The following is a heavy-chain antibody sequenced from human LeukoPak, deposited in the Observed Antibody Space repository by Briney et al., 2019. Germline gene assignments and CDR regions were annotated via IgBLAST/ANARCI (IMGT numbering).Heavy chain of an antibody. CDR1: GGSISSYY. CDR3: ARDGNPWNLDV. D-gene: IGHD1-14*01. Sequence: PSETLSLTCTVSGGSISSYYWTWIRQPPGKALEWIGYIYYSGRTSYNPSLKSRVTMSVDTSKNQFSLKLSSVTAADTAVYFCARDGNPWNLDVWGRGTLVTVSS. CDR2: IYYSGRT. J-gene: IGHJ2*01. V-gene: IGHV4-59*01.